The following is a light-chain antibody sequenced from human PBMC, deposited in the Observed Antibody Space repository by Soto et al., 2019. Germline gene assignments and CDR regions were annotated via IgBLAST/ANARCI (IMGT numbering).Light chain of an antibody. CDR1: SSNIGAGFD. CDR3: QSYDSGLRWV. CDR2: ANT. V-gene: IGLV1-40*01. J-gene: IGLJ2*01. Sequence: QSVLTQPPSVSGAPGQRVTISCTGTSSNIGAGFDVNWYQQLPGTAPKLLIYANTNRPSGVPDRFSGSKSGTSASLAIAGXXXXDXADYYXQSYDSGLRWVXXXGTKLTVL.